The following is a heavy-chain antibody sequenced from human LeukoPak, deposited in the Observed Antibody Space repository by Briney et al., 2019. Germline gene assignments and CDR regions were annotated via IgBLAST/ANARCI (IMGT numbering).Heavy chain of an antibody. D-gene: IGHD2/OR15-2a*01. CDR3: TRGDNT. CDR1: GGSISSGSSY. V-gene: IGHV4-61*02. J-gene: IGHJ5*02. Sequence: SETLSLTXTVSGGSISSGSSYWSWIRQPAGKGLEWIGRIYTSGNTNYKPSLQSRVTISVDTAKNQFSLKLSSVTAADTAVYYCTRGDNTWGQGTLVTASS. CDR2: IYTSGNT.